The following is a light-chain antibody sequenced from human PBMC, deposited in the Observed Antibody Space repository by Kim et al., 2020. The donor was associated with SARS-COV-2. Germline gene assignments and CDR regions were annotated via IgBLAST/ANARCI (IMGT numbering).Light chain of an antibody. CDR1: QSVSNN. V-gene: IGKV3-15*01. CDR2: GAS. CDR3: QQYNNWPPELT. Sequence: PGERATLSCRASQSVSNNLAWYPQRPGQAPRLLIYGASTRATGIPARFSGSGSGTEFTLTISSLQSEDFAVYYCQQYNNWPPELTFGGGTKVDIK. J-gene: IGKJ4*01.